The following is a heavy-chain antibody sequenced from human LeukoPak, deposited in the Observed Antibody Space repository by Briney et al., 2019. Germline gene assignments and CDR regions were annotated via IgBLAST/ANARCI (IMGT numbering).Heavy chain of an antibody. J-gene: IGHJ4*02. CDR3: ARVVGGSYLIDY. Sequence: GSLRLSCAASGFTFSDYYMSWIRQAPGKGLEWVSYISGSGSAIYYADSVKGRFTISRDNAKNSLYLQMNSLRAEDTAVYYCARVVGGSYLIDYWGQGTLVTVSS. V-gene: IGHV3-11*04. D-gene: IGHD1-26*01. CDR2: ISGSGSAI. CDR1: GFTFSDYY.